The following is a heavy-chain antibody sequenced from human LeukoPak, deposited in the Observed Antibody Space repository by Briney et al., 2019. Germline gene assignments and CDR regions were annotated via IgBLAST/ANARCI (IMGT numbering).Heavy chain of an antibody. D-gene: IGHD6-19*01. CDR3: ARSELRAGWLVPSIIFDY. CDR1: GYTFTSYA. Sequence: ASVKVSCKASGYTFTSYAMHWVRQAPGQRLEWMGWINAGNGNTKYLQKFQGRVTITRDTSASTAYMELSSLRSEDTAVYYCARSELRAGWLVPSIIFDYWGQGTLVTVSS. J-gene: IGHJ4*02. CDR2: INAGNGNT. V-gene: IGHV1-3*01.